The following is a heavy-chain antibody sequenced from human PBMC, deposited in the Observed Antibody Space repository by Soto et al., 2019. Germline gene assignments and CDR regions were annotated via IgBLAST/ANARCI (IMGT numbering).Heavy chain of an antibody. CDR2: FDPEDGET. J-gene: IGHJ1*01. CDR3: ATDRGPHDYGDIEYFQH. CDR1: GYTLTELS. V-gene: IGHV1-24*01. D-gene: IGHD4-17*01. Sequence: QVQLVQSGAEVKKPGASVKVSCKVSGYTLTELSMHWVRQAPGKGLEWMGGFDPEDGETIYAQKCQGRVTMTEDTSTDPAYMELSSLRSEDTAVYYCATDRGPHDYGDIEYFQHWGQGTLVTVSS.